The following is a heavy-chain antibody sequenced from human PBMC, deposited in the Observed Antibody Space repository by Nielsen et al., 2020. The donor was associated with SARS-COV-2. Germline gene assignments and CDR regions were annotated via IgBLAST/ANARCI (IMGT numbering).Heavy chain of an antibody. J-gene: IGHJ4*02. Sequence: GESLKISCAASGFTFSSYAMHWVRQAPGKGLEWVAVISYDGSNKYYADSVKGRFTISRDNSKNTLYLQMNSLRAEDTAVYYCAKERELAGDYYFDYWGQGTLVTVSS. V-gene: IGHV3-30*04. CDR3: AKERELAGDYYFDY. D-gene: IGHD1-26*01. CDR2: ISYDGSNK. CDR1: GFTFSSYA.